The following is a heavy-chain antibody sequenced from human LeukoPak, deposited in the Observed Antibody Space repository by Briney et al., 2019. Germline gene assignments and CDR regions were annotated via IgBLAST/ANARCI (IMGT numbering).Heavy chain of an antibody. Sequence: GGSLRLSCAASGFTFSSYAMSWVRQAPGKGLEWVSAISGSGGSTYYADSVKGRFTISRDNSKNTLYLQMNSLRAEDTAVYYCARGGISSWGIDAFDIWGQGTMVTVSS. J-gene: IGHJ3*02. CDR3: ARGGISSWGIDAFDI. V-gene: IGHV3-23*01. D-gene: IGHD6-13*01. CDR2: ISGSGGST. CDR1: GFTFSSYA.